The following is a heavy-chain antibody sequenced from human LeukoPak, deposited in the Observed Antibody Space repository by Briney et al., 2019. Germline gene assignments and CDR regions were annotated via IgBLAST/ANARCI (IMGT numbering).Heavy chain of an antibody. CDR3: ARGPRILAAGSYYFDY. CDR1: GFSFKDYY. D-gene: IGHD6-13*01. J-gene: IGHJ4*02. Sequence: GGSLRLSCAASGFSFKDYYFSWIRQAPGKGLEWVSFINVNGGAMYYADFVKGRFTISRDNAKTSLYLEMNSLRVEDTAVYYCARGPRILAAGSYYFDYWGQGSLVTVSS. CDR2: INVNGGAM. V-gene: IGHV3-11*01.